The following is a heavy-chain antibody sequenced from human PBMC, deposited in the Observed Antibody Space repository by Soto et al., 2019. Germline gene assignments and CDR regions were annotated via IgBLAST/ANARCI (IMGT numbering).Heavy chain of an antibody. D-gene: IGHD3-3*01. V-gene: IGHV1-8*01. CDR1: GYTFTTYD. CDR2: MDPNSGST. J-gene: IGHJ6*02. Sequence: GASVKVSCKASGYTFTTYDINWVRQAPGQGLEWLGWMDPNSGSTGYAQNFQGRITMTRNISRNTAHMELSSLHSEDTAVYYCARERKFDFWRKGLDVWGQGTTVTVSS. CDR3: ARERKFDFWRKGLDV.